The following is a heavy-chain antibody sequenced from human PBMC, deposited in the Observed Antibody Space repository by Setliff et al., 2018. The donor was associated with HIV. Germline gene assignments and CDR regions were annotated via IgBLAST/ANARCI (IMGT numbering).Heavy chain of an antibody. CDR2: IGQDGSEK. D-gene: IGHD3-10*01. Sequence: GGSLRLSCAASRFDFNNYWMCWVRQAPGKGLEWVANIGQDGSEKNYVDSVKGRFTISRDDAKNSMDLQMNSLRAEDTAIYYCARKLRPGHGVDVWGQGTTVTVSS. CDR1: RFDFNNYW. CDR3: ARKLRPGHGVDV. V-gene: IGHV3-7*01. J-gene: IGHJ6*02.